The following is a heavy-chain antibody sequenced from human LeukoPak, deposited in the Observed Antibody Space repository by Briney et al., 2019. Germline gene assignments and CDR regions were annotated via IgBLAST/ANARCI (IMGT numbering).Heavy chain of an antibody. D-gene: IGHD4-17*01. Sequence: PSETLSLTCTVSGGSISSYYWSWIRQPAGKGLEWIGRIYTSGSTNYNPSLKSRVTMSVDTSKNQFSLKLSSVTAADTAVYYCARDRDYGDYGSLGGFDYWGQGTLVTVSS. V-gene: IGHV4-4*07. CDR1: GGSISSYY. J-gene: IGHJ4*02. CDR2: IYTSGST. CDR3: ARDRDYGDYGSLGGFDY.